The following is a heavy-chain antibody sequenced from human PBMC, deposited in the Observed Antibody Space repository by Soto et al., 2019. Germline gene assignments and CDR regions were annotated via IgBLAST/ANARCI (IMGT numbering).Heavy chain of an antibody. CDR3: ARQDHGDYEFFFDY. CDR2: ISSIGST. D-gene: IGHD4-17*01. CDR1: GASIISTTKY. V-gene: IGHV4-39*01. Sequence: SETLSLTCTVSGASIISTTKYWGWIRQPPGRGLEWIGTISSIGSTYYNPSLEGRVTISVDTSKNQFSLKVTSVTAADTGLYYCARQDHGDYEFFFDYWGQGILVTVSS. J-gene: IGHJ4*02.